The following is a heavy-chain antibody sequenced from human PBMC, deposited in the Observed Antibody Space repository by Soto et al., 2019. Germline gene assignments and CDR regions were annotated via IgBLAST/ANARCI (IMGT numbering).Heavy chain of an antibody. CDR3: ARGVYPAHYTDV. J-gene: IGHJ6*03. CDR2: INHSGST. D-gene: IGHD3-16*01. CDR1: GGSFSGYY. Sequence: PSETLSLTCAVYGGSFSGYYWSWIRQPPGKGLEWIGEINHSGSTNYNPSLKSRVTISVDTSKNQFSLKLSSVTAADTAVYYCARGVYPAHYTDVWGKGTTVTGSS. V-gene: IGHV4-34*01.